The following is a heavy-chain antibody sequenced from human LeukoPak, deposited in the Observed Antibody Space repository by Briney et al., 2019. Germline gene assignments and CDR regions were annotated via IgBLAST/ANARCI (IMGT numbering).Heavy chain of an antibody. CDR3: ARVPAARDNWFDP. V-gene: IGHV1-69*02. J-gene: IGHJ5*02. Sequence: SVKVSCKASGGTFSSYTISRVRQAPGQGLEWMGRIIPILGIANYAQKFQGRVTITADKSTSTAYMELSSLRSEDTAVYYCARVPAARDNWFDPWGQGTLVTVSS. D-gene: IGHD2-2*01. CDR2: IIPILGIA. CDR1: GGTFSSYT.